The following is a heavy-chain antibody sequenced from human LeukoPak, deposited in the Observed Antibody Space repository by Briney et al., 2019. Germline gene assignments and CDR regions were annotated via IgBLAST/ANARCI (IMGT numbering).Heavy chain of an antibody. CDR2: IASSSSYI. CDR1: GFAFSSYD. V-gene: IGHV3-21*01. D-gene: IGHD3-10*02. Sequence: GGSLRLSCAASGFAFSSYDMNWVRRAPGKGLEWVLSIASSSSYISYADSMKGRFTISRDNAKNSLYLQMNSLRAEDTAVYYCARDVPLDYWGQGTLVTVSS. CDR3: ARDVPLDY. J-gene: IGHJ4*02.